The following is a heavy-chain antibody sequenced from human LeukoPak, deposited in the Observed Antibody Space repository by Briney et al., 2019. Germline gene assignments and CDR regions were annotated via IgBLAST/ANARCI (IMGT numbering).Heavy chain of an antibody. Sequence: GGSLRLSCAASGFTLITNDMTWVRQAAGKGLEWVAVLYSDGNTKYADSVQGRFTISRDHSKNTLYLEMNSLSPDDTAVYYYARGVEPLAANTLAYWGQGTLVSVSS. V-gene: IGHV3-53*01. J-gene: IGHJ4*02. CDR1: GFTLITND. CDR2: LYSDGNT. CDR3: ARGVEPLAANTLAY. D-gene: IGHD1-14*01.